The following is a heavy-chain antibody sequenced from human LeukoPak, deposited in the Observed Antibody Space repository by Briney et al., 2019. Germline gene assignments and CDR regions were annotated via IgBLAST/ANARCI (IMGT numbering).Heavy chain of an antibody. CDR1: GFTFSTYN. CDR3: AKEPLPPYDFWSGYWDY. V-gene: IGHV3-21*04. J-gene: IGHJ4*02. CDR2: ITSSSSYI. Sequence: GGSLRLSCAAPGFTFSTYNMNWVRHAPGKGLEWISSITSSSSYIYYADSVKGRFTISRDNAKNSLFLQMNNLSPDDTAVYYCAKEPLPPYDFWSGYWDYWGQGTLVTVSS. D-gene: IGHD3-3*01.